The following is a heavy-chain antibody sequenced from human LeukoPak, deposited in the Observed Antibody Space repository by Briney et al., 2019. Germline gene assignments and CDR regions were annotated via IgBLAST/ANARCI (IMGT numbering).Heavy chain of an antibody. CDR1: GYTLTELS. Sequence: ASVKVSCKVSGYTLTELSMHWVRQAPGKGLEWMGGFDPEDGETIYAQKFQGRVTMTEDTSTDTAYMELSSLRSEDTAVYYCATDPPYSGSHARFDYWGQGTLLTVSS. J-gene: IGHJ4*02. V-gene: IGHV1-24*01. CDR3: ATDPPYSGSHARFDY. CDR2: FDPEDGET. D-gene: IGHD1-26*01.